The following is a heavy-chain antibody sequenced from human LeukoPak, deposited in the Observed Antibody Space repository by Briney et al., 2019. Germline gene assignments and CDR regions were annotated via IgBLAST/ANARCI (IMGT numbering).Heavy chain of an antibody. J-gene: IGHJ4*02. V-gene: IGHV3-7*01. CDR1: GFSFSSYA. D-gene: IGHD6-13*01. CDR3: ARSGIAAAGDDY. CDR2: IKQDGSEK. Sequence: GGSLRLSCATSGFSFSSYAMSWARQAPGKGLEWVANIKQDGSEKYYVDSVKGRFTISRDNAKNSLYLQMNSLRAEDTAVYYCARSGIAAAGDDYWGQGTLVTVSS.